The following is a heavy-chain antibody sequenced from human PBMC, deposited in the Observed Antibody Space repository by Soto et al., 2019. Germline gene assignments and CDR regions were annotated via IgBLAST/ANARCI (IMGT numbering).Heavy chain of an antibody. CDR2: IIPIFGTA. V-gene: IGHV1-69*13. CDR3: ARDLPRIGYCSGGSCYSNFDY. CDR1: GGTFSSYA. J-gene: IGHJ4*02. D-gene: IGHD2-15*01. Sequence: VNVSCKASGGTFSSYAISWVRQAPGQGLEWMGGIIPIFGTANYAQKFQGRVTITADKSTSTAYMELSSLRSEDTAVYYCARDLPRIGYCSGGSCYSNFDYWGQGTLVTVSS.